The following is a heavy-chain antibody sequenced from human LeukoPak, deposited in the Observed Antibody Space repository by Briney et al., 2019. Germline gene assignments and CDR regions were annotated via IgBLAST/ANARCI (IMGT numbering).Heavy chain of an antibody. Sequence: GESLKISCKGSGYSFTSYWIGWVRQMPGKGLEWMGIIYPGDSDTRNSPSFQGQVTISADKSISTAYLQWSSLKASDTAMYYCARTAYPYYYDSSGNDAFDIWGQGTMVTVSS. CDR2: IYPGDSDT. CDR1: GYSFTSYW. J-gene: IGHJ3*02. D-gene: IGHD3-22*01. V-gene: IGHV5-51*01. CDR3: ARTAYPYYYDSSGNDAFDI.